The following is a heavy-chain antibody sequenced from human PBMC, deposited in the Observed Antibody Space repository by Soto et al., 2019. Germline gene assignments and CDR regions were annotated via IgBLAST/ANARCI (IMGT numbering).Heavy chain of an antibody. Sequence: EVQLVESGGGLVQPGGSLRLSCAASGFTFSDHYMDWVRQAPGKGLEWVGRTRNKANSYTTEYAASVKGRFTISRDDSKNSLYLQMNSLKTEDTAVYYCARERMSYYDSSGYYSDWYFDLWGRGTLVTVSS. CDR2: TRNKANSYTT. J-gene: IGHJ2*01. CDR3: ARERMSYYDSSGYYSDWYFDL. CDR1: GFTFSDHY. D-gene: IGHD3-22*01. V-gene: IGHV3-72*01.